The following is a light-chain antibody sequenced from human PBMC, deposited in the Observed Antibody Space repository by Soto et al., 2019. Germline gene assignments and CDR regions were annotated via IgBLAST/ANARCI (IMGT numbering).Light chain of an antibody. Sequence: QSALTQPPSASGSPGQSVTISCTGTSSDVGGYNYVSWYQQHPGKAPKLMIYEVSKWPSGVPDRFSGSKSGNTASLTVSGLQAEDEADYYCAAWDDSLSGVVFGGGTKLTVL. CDR1: SSDVGGYNY. CDR3: AAWDDSLSGVV. CDR2: EVS. J-gene: IGLJ2*01. V-gene: IGLV2-8*01.